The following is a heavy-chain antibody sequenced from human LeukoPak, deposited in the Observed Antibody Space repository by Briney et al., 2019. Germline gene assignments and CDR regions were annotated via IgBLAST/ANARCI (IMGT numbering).Heavy chain of an antibody. J-gene: IGHJ4*02. Sequence: GGSLRLSCAASGFTFSSYGMHWVRQAPGKGLEWVAFIRYDGSNKYYADSVKGRFTISRDNSKNTLYLQMNSLRAEDTALYFCARDINTYYYGNKEGYFDFWGQGTLVTVSS. CDR2: IRYDGSNK. CDR1: GFTFSSYG. V-gene: IGHV3-30*02. D-gene: IGHD3-10*01. CDR3: ARDINTYYYGNKEGYFDF.